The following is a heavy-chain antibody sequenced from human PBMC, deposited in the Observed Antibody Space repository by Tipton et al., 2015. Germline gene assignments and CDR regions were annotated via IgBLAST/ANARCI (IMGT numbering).Heavy chain of an antibody. J-gene: IGHJ4*02. D-gene: IGHD6-13*01. CDR3: ARGAGNSSPWDFDY. CDR1: GGSISRGRYY. CDR2: IYYSGST. V-gene: IGHV4-31*03. Sequence: TLSLTCTVSGGSISRGRYYWSWIRQHPGKGLEWIGFIYYSGSTTYNPSLKSRVNISQDTSENQFYLNLKSVTAADTAVYYCARGAGNSSPWDFDYWGQGSLVTVSS.